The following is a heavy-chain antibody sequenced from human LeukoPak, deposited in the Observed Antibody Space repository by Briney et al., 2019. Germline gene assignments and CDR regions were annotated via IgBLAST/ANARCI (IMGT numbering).Heavy chain of an antibody. Sequence: GASVKVSCKASGYTFTSYYMHWVRQAPGQGLEWMGIINPSGGSTSYAQKFQGRVTMTRDTSISTAYMELSRLRSDDTAVYYCARLYSSGWTWFDPWGQGTLVTVSS. CDR2: INPSGGST. J-gene: IGHJ5*02. V-gene: IGHV1-46*01. D-gene: IGHD6-19*01. CDR3: ARLYSSGWTWFDP. CDR1: GYTFTSYY.